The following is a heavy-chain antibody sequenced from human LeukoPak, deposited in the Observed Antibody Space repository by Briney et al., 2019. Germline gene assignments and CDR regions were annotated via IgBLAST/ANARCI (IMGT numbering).Heavy chain of an antibody. Sequence: SETLSLTCTVSGGSISSSSYYWGWIRQPPGKGLEWIGYIYYSGSTNYNPSLTSRVTISVDTSKNQFSLKLSSVTAADTAVYYCASAEKRWLQFIDAFDIWGQGTMVTVSS. V-gene: IGHV4-61*05. J-gene: IGHJ3*02. D-gene: IGHD5-24*01. CDR2: IYYSGST. CDR3: ASAEKRWLQFIDAFDI. CDR1: GGSISSSSYY.